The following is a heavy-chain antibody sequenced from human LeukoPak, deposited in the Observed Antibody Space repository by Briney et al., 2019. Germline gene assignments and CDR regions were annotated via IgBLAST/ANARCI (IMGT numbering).Heavy chain of an antibody. CDR1: GFTFSSYS. J-gene: IGHJ4*02. D-gene: IGHD2-21*01. Sequence: PGGSLRLSCAASGFTFSSYSMNWVRQAPGKGLEWVSSISSSSSYIYYADSVKGRFTISRDNAKNSLYLQMNSLRAEDTAVYYCARESTYCGGDCPVNYWGQGTLVTVSS. V-gene: IGHV3-21*01. CDR3: ARESTYCGGDCPVNY. CDR2: ISSSSSYI.